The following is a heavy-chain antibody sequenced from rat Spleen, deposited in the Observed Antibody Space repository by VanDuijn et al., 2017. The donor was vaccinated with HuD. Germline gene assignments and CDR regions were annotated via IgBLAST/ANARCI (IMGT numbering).Heavy chain of an antibody. CDR1: GFTFSDYA. V-gene: IGHV5S10*01. J-gene: IGHJ2*01. D-gene: IGHD1-11*01. CDR2: IIYDGSST. CDR3: ATGLRRVFPHYFDY. Sequence: EVQLVESGGGLVQPGNSLKLSCAASGFTFSDYAMAWVRQSPKKGLEWVATIIYDGSSTYYRDSVKGRFTISRDNAKSTLYLQMDSLRSEDTATYYCATGLRRVFPHYFDYWGQGVMVTVSS.